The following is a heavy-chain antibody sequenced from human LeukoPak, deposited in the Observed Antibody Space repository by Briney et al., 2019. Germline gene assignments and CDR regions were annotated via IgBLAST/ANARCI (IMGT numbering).Heavy chain of an antibody. J-gene: IGHJ3*02. D-gene: IGHD6-19*01. Sequence: PGGSLRLSCVASGFTFSSYSMNWVRQTPGKGLEWVSYISGSGSIIYYADSVKGRFTISRDNSKNTLSLQMSSLRAEETAVYYCAKVDSSGWYGGVAFDIWGQGTVVIVSS. CDR2: ISGSGSII. V-gene: IGHV3-48*01. CDR3: AKVDSSGWYGGVAFDI. CDR1: GFTFSSYS.